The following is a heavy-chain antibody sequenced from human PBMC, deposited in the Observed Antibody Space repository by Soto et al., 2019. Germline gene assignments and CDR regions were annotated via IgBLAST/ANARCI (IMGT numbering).Heavy chain of an antibody. J-gene: IGHJ5*02. D-gene: IGHD1-1*01. CDR3: ARRLTGRTTGDWFDP. V-gene: IGHV3-11*01. CDR1: GFVFSDYY. CDR2: ISSGGAVS. Sequence: VQLVESGGGLVKPGGSLRLSCAASGFVFSDYYMTWIRQAPGKALEWVSDISSGGAVSNFADSVRGRFTISRDTTNNSLYLQMNNLRAEDTAIYYCARRLTGRTTGDWFDPWGQGTLVTVSS.